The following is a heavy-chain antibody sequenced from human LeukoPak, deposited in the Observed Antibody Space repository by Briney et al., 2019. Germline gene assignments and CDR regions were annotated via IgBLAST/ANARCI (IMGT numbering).Heavy chain of an antibody. J-gene: IGHJ4*02. CDR3: ARDLAMYSPDLDY. CDR2: TNPKTGVT. D-gene: IGHD1-26*01. Sequence: GASVKVSCKASGYTFTDHYLHWVRQAPGHGLEWMGWTNPKTGVTKYAQNFQGRVTMTRDTSINTAYMEVSRLRSDDTAVFYRARDLAMYSPDLDYWGQGTLVTVSS. CDR1: GYTFTDHY. V-gene: IGHV1-2*02.